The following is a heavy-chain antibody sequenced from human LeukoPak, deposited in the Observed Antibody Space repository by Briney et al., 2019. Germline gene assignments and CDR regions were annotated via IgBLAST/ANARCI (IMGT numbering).Heavy chain of an antibody. CDR2: IRYDGSNK. J-gene: IGHJ4*02. V-gene: IGHV3-30*02. D-gene: IGHD1-1*01. CDR3: ASIRTTGLDFDY. Sequence: GGSLRLSCAASGFTFDDYGMHWVRQAPGKGLEWVAFIRYDGSNKYYADSVKGRFTISRDNSKNTLYLQMNSLRAEDTAVYYCASIRTTGLDFDYWGQGTLVTVSS. CDR1: GFTFDDYG.